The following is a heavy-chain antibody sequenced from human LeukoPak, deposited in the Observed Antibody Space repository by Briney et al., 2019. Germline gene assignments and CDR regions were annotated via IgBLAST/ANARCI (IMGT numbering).Heavy chain of an antibody. D-gene: IGHD5-18*01. J-gene: IGHJ3*02. CDR3: ARVEYSYAPRAFDI. CDR1: GGSISSYY. V-gene: IGHV4-59*01. Sequence: PSETLSLTCTVSGGSISSYYWSWIRQPPGKGLEWIGYIYYSGSTNYNPSLKSRVTISVDTSKNQFSLKLSSVTAADTAVYYCARVEYSYAPRAFDIWGQGTMVTVSS. CDR2: IYYSGST.